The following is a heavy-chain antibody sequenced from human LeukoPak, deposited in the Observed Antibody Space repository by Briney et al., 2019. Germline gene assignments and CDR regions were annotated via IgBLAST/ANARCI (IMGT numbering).Heavy chain of an antibody. J-gene: IGHJ4*02. CDR1: GFTFSSYA. Sequence: GSLRLSCAASGFTFSSYAMSWVRRAPGKGLEWVSAISAGGTTYYADSVKGRFTISRDDFKNTVYLQMNSLRAEDTAVYYCAKDGGSSGTTGGRFDYWGQGTLVTVSS. V-gene: IGHV3-23*01. CDR2: ISAGGTT. D-gene: IGHD1-7*01. CDR3: AKDGGSSGTTGGRFDY.